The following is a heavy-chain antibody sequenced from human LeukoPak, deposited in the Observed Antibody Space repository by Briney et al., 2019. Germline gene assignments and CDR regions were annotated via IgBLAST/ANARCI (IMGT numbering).Heavy chain of an antibody. Sequence: PSETLSLTCTVSGGSINSSSYYWGWIRQPPGKGLEWIGSIYYSGSTYYNPSLKSRVTISVDTSKNQFSLKLSSVTAADTAVYYCARAYYYDSSGYPDYWGQGTLVTVSS. CDR3: ARAYYYDSSGYPDY. V-gene: IGHV4-39*01. J-gene: IGHJ4*02. CDR1: GGSINSSSYY. CDR2: IYYSGST. D-gene: IGHD3-22*01.